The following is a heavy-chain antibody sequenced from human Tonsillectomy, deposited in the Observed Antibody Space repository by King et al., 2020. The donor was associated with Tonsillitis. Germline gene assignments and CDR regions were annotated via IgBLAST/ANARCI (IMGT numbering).Heavy chain of an antibody. CDR2: IKQDGSEK. Sequence: VQLVESGGGLVQPGGSLRLSCAASGFTLSSYWMSWVRQAPGKGLEWVANIKQDGSEKNYVDSVKGRFTISRDNAKNSLYLQMNSLRAEDTAVYYCARANYYSDAFDMWGQGTMVTVSS. CDR1: GFTLSSYW. D-gene: IGHD3-10*01. J-gene: IGHJ3*02. V-gene: IGHV3-7*01. CDR3: ARANYYSDAFDM.